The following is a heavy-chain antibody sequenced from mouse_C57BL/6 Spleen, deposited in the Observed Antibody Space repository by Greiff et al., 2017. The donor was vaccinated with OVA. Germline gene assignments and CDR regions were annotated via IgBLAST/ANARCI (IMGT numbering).Heavy chain of an antibody. CDR3: ARSDDYRAWFAY. D-gene: IGHD2-4*01. Sequence: QIQLQQPGTELVKPGASVKLSCKASGYTFTSYWMHWVKQRPGQGLEWIGNINPSNGGTNYNEKFKSKATLTVDKSSSTAYMQLSSLTSEDSAVYYGARSDDYRAWFAYWGQGTLVTVSA. J-gene: IGHJ3*01. CDR2: INPSNGGT. V-gene: IGHV1-53*01. CDR1: GYTFTSYW.